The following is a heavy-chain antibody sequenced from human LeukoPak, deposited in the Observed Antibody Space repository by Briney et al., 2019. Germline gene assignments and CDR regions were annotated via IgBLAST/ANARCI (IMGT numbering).Heavy chain of an antibody. CDR2: ISGFTSTI. D-gene: IGHD6-13*01. V-gene: IGHV3-48*02. Sequence: PGGPLRLSCAASGFTFSTYSMNWVRQAPGRGLEWISYISGFTSTIYYADSVKGRFTISRDNGKNSLYLQMNSLRDEDTALYYCTRDAATAGTYWYFDLWGRGTLVTVSS. CDR3: TRDAATAGTYWYFDL. CDR1: GFTFSTYS. J-gene: IGHJ2*01.